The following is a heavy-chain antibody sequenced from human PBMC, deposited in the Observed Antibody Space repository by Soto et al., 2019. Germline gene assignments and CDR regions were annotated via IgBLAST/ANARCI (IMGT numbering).Heavy chain of an antibody. Sequence: PSETLSLTCTVSAGSITTSYWRWIRHPLGKALEWIGYISYRGSTNYNPSLKSRLTISIDTSKGQISLKLTSMTTADTAVYYCASSGIVGREVNTWFDPWGQGTLVTVSS. V-gene: IGHV4-59*01. CDR1: AGSITTSY. CDR3: ASSGIVGREVNTWFDP. D-gene: IGHD3-22*01. CDR2: ISYRGST. J-gene: IGHJ5*02.